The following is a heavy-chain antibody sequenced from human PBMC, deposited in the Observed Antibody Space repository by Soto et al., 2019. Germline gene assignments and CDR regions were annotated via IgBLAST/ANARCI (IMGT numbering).Heavy chain of an antibody. CDR1: GYSFTTYW. Sequence: GESLKISCKASGYSFTTYWIGWVRQMPGKGLEWMGIIYPGDPDTKYSPSLQGQVSISADTSISTAYLQWTSLKASDTAMYYCARSRRGAYSSGWCSPSGYYNYGIDVWGQGTKVTVSS. J-gene: IGHJ6*02. V-gene: IGHV5-51*01. CDR2: IYPGDPDT. CDR3: ARSRRGAYSSGWCSPSGYYNYGIDV. D-gene: IGHD6-19*01.